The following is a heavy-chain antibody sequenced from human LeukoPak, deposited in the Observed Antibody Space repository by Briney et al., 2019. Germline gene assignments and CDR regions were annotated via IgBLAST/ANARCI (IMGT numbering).Heavy chain of an antibody. Sequence: PGGSLRLSCAASGFTFSSYAMSWVRQAPGKGLEWVSAISGSGGSTYYADSVKGRFTISRDNSKNTVYLQMNSLRAEDTAVYYCANHRGAGYCSGGSCYSGFDYWGQGTLVTVSS. CDR2: ISGSGGST. J-gene: IGHJ4*02. D-gene: IGHD2-15*01. CDR3: ANHRGAGYCSGGSCYSGFDY. V-gene: IGHV3-23*01. CDR1: GFTFSSYA.